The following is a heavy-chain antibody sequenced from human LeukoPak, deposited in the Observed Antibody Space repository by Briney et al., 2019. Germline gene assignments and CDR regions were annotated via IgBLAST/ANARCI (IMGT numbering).Heavy chain of an antibody. CDR1: GFTFSSYW. CDR2: IKQDGSEK. D-gene: IGHD1-26*01. V-gene: IGHV3-7*01. Sequence: GGSLRLSCAASGFTFSSYWMSWVRQAPGKGLEWVSNIKQDGSEKYYVDSVKGRFTISRDNAKNSLYLQMNSLRAEDTAVYYCARVSPSGSYYFDYWGQGTLVTVSS. J-gene: IGHJ4*02. CDR3: ARVSPSGSYYFDY.